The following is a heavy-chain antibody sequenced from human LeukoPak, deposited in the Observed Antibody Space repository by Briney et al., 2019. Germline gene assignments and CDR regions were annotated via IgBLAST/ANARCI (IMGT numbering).Heavy chain of an antibody. V-gene: IGHV4-59*08. CDR3: ARSVPSLDYLFDS. J-gene: IGHJ5*01. D-gene: IGHD4-11*01. Sequence: SETLSLTCTVSGGSISGYYWTWIRQLPGKGLEWIGYIYNSGITNYNPSLKSRVTVSVDTSKNQFSLRLTSVTAADTALYYCARSVPSLDYLFDSWGHGTLVTVSS. CDR1: GGSISGYY. CDR2: IYNSGIT.